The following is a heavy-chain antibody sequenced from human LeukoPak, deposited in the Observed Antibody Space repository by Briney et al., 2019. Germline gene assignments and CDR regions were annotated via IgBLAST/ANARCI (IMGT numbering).Heavy chain of an antibody. CDR2: ISSSSTTI. V-gene: IGHV3-48*01. J-gene: IGHJ4*02. CDR1: GFTFSSYT. CDR3: ARGGFGELFSSDY. D-gene: IGHD3-10*01. Sequence: GGSLRLSCAASGFTFSSYTMNWVRKAPGKGLEWVSYISSSSTTIYYADSVKGRFTISRDNAKNSLYLQMNSLRAEDTAVYYCARGGFGELFSSDYWGRGTLVTVSS.